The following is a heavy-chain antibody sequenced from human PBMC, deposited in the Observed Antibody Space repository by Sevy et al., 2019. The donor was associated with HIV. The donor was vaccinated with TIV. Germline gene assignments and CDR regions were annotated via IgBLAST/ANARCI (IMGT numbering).Heavy chain of an antibody. CDR1: GGSISSSSYY. V-gene: IGHV4-39*01. CDR2: NYSSGNP. CDR3: ARHIEAARLQH. Sequence: SETLSLTCTVSGGSISSSSYYWGWIRQPPGKGPEWIGSNYSSGNPYYNPSLKSRVTISGDTSRNQFSLKMSSVTAADTAVYYCARHIEAARLQHWGQGTLVTVSS. J-gene: IGHJ1*01. D-gene: IGHD6-6*01.